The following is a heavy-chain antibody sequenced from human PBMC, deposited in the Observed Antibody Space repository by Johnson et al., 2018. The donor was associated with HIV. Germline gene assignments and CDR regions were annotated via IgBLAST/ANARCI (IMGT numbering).Heavy chain of an antibody. Sequence: EVQLVESGGGLVQPGRSLRLSCAASGFTFDDYAMHWVRQAPGKGLAWVSGISWNSGSIGYADSVKGRFTISRDNAKNSLYLQMNSLRAEDTALYYCAAIGGIGSSWSAAFDIWGQGTMVTVSS. CDR3: AAIGGIGSSWSAAFDI. J-gene: IGHJ3*02. CDR1: GFTFDDYA. D-gene: IGHD6-13*01. V-gene: IGHV3-9*01. CDR2: ISWNSGSI.